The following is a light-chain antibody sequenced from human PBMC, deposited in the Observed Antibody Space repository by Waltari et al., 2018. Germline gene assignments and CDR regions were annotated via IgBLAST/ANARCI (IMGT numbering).Light chain of an antibody. CDR3: QQYFSYPRT. CDR1: QTVFYNYNNKNH. CDR2: WGS. V-gene: IGKV4-1*01. Sequence: DIVMTQSPDSLAVSLGERATINCTSSQTVFYNYNNKNHLAWFQQKPGQPPKLLISWGSTRESGVPDRFSGSGSGTAFTLTISNLQAEDEAVYYCQQYFSYPRTFGLGTKVEI. J-gene: IGKJ2*01.